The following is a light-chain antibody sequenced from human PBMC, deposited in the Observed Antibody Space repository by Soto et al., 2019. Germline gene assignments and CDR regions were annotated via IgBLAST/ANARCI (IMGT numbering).Light chain of an antibody. CDR2: DAS. CDR3: QQRSNWV. Sequence: ETVLTQSPATLSLSPGERATLSCRASQSVSIYLAWYQQKPGQAPRLLIYDASKRAPGIPARFSGSGSGTDFTLTISRLEPEDFGVYYCQQRSNWVFGPGTKVDIK. J-gene: IGKJ3*01. CDR1: QSVSIY. V-gene: IGKV3-11*01.